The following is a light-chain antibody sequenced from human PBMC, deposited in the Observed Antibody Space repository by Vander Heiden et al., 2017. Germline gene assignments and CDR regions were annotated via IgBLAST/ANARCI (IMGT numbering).Light chain of an antibody. CDR1: SSNIGAGYD. J-gene: IGLJ2*01. CDR3: QSYDSSRSGYVV. CDR2: GNS. Sequence: QSVLTQPPSVSGAPGQRVTISCTGSSSNIGAGYDVRWYQQQPGTAPKLLIYGNSNRPSGVPDRFSGSKSGTSASLAITGLQAEDEADYYCQSYDSSRSGYVVFGGGTKLTVL. V-gene: IGLV1-40*01.